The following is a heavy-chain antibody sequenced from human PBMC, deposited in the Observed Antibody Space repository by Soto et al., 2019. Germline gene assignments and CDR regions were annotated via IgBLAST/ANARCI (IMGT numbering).Heavy chain of an antibody. V-gene: IGHV3-48*01. J-gene: IGHJ6*03. CDR3: ARSPTVTVRYYYYYMDV. D-gene: IGHD4-4*01. CDR2: ISGSSGST. Sequence: GGSLRLSCAASGFTFSSYAMRWVRQAPGKGLEWVSDISGSSGSTYYADSVKGRFTISRDNAKNSLYLQMNSLRAEDTAVYYCARSPTVTVRYYYYYMDVWGKGTTVTVSS. CDR1: GFTFSSYA.